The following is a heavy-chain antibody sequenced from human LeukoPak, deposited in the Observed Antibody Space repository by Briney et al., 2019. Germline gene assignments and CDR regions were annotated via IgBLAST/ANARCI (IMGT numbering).Heavy chain of an antibody. Sequence: SETLSLTCTVSGGSISSGSYYWSWIRQPAGKGREWIGRIYTSGSTNYNPSLKSRVTISVDTSKNQFSLKLSSVTAADTAVYYCARGPGAYVWFDPWGQGTLVTVSS. CDR3: ARGPGAYVWFDP. CDR1: GGSISSGSYY. V-gene: IGHV4-61*02. J-gene: IGHJ5*02. CDR2: IYTSGST. D-gene: IGHD3-16*01.